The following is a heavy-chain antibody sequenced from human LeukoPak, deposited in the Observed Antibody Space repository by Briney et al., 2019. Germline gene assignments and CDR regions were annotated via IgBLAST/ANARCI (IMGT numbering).Heavy chain of an antibody. CDR1: GFTFSSYA. Sequence: GGSLRLSCAASGFTFSSYAMSWVRQAPGKGLEWVSAISGIGGSTYYADSVKGRFTISRDNSKNTLYLQMNSLRAEDTAVYYCAKDRHSGYDPRDFDYWGQGTLVTVSS. J-gene: IGHJ4*02. D-gene: IGHD5-12*01. V-gene: IGHV3-23*01. CDR2: ISGIGGST. CDR3: AKDRHSGYDPRDFDY.